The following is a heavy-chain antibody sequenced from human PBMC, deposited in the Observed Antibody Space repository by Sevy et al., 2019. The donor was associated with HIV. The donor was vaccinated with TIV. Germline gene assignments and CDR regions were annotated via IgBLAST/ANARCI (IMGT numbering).Heavy chain of an antibody. CDR2: ISSSSSYI. CDR3: ARGFSSSWYEGYADY. J-gene: IGHJ4*02. V-gene: IGHV3-21*01. CDR1: GFTFSSYS. D-gene: IGHD6-13*01. Sequence: GGSLRLSCAASGFTFSSYSMNWVRQAPGKGLEWVSSISSSSSYIYYADSVKGRFTISRDNAKNSLYLQMNSLRAEDTAVYYCARGFSSSWYEGYADYLGQGTLVNVS.